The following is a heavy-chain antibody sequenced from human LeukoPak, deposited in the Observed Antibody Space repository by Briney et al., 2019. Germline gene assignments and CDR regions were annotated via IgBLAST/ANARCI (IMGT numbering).Heavy chain of an antibody. CDR3: ARAYYYGSLRFDP. D-gene: IGHD3-10*01. CDR1: GGSISSSSYY. CDR2: IYYSGST. Sequence: PSETLSLTCTVSGGSISSSSYYWSWIRQPPGKGLEWIGYIYYSGSTNYNPSLKSRVTISVDTSKNQFSLKLSSVTAADTAVYYCARAYYYGSLRFDPWGQGTLVTVSS. V-gene: IGHV4-61*01. J-gene: IGHJ5*02.